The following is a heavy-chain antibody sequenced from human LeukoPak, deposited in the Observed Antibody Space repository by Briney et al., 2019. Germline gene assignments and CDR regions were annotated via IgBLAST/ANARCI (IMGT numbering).Heavy chain of an antibody. CDR3: ARDMWLVDAFDI. Sequence: SVKVSCKASGGTFSSYAISWVRQAPGQGLEWMGGIIPIFGTANYAQKFQGRVTITADKSTSTAYMELRSLRSDDTAVYYCARDMWLVDAFDIWGQGTMVTVSS. CDR1: GGTFSSYA. CDR2: IIPIFGTA. J-gene: IGHJ3*02. D-gene: IGHD6-19*01. V-gene: IGHV1-69*06.